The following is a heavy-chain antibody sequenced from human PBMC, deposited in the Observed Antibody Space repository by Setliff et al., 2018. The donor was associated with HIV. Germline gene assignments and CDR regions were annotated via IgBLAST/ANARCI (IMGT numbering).Heavy chain of an antibody. CDR2: ISGSGGDT. V-gene: IGHV3-23*01. CDR3: AKPTYYYDDSGYSGGDY. CDR1: GFTFSSYA. J-gene: IGHJ4*02. D-gene: IGHD3-22*01. Sequence: GGSLRLSCASSGFTFSSYAMTWVRQAPGKGLECVAVISGSGGDTYYADSVKGRFTISRDNSKNTLYLQMNSLRAEDTAVYYCAKPTYYYDDSGYSGGDYWGQGTLVTVSS.